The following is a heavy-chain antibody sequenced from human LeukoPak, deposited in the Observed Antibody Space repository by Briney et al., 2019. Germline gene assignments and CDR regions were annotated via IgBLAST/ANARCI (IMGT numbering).Heavy chain of an antibody. V-gene: IGHV4-59*07. CDR1: SDSTRVDH. D-gene: IGHD6-13*01. Sequence: LDLQSLTSTAASDSTRVDHWGWLRQTQGKGLEWIGFISYSGSSNYNPSLKSRVTISIDTSKNQFSLKLNSVTAADTAVYYWARRGGLGSSWEIGYWGQGILVTVSS. CDR2: ISYSGSS. CDR3: ARRGGLGSSWEIGY. J-gene: IGHJ4*02.